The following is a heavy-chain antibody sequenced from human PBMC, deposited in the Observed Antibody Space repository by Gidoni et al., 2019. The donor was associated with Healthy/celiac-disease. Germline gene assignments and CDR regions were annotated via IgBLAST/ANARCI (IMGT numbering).Heavy chain of an antibody. D-gene: IGHD6-13*01. J-gene: IGHJ6*02. V-gene: IGHV3-48*01. CDR2: ISSSSSTI. Sequence: EVQLVESGGGLVQPGGSLRLSCAASGFTFSRYSMNWVRQAPGKGLEWVSYISSSSSTIYYADSVKGRFTISRDNAKNSLYLQMNSLRAEDTAVYYCAIRAAGPYYYGMDVWGQGTTVTVSS. CDR1: GFTFSRYS. CDR3: AIRAAGPYYYGMDV.